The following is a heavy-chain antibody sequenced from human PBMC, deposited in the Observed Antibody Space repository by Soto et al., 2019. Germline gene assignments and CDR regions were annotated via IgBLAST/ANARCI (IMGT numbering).Heavy chain of an antibody. CDR2: MIPNNGNT. D-gene: IGHD3-3*01. CDR1: GYMFTRHD. CDR3: ANDFGVRYSWFDP. V-gene: IGHV1-8*01. Sequence: ASVKVSCKASGYMFTRHDIKRVGLAAGQGLGRLVGMIPNNGNTDNTQKFQGRLTMTRDTSISTVYLELRRLTSEATAVYYLANDFGVRYSWFDPWGQGTLVTVSS. J-gene: IGHJ5*02.